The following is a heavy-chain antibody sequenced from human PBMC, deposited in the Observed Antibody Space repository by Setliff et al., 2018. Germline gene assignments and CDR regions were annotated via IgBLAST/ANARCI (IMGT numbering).Heavy chain of an antibody. CDR3: ARDISLGKAAVWFGELKGWFDP. CDR1: GGTFSSYT. V-gene: IGHV1-69*04. D-gene: IGHD3-10*01. J-gene: IGHJ5*02. CDR2: IIPILGIA. Sequence: GASVQVSCKASGGTFSSYTISWVRQAPGQGLEWMGRIIPILGIANYAQKFQGRVTITADKSTSTAYMELSSLRSEDTAVYYCARDISLGKAAVWFGELKGWFDPWGQGTLVTVSS.